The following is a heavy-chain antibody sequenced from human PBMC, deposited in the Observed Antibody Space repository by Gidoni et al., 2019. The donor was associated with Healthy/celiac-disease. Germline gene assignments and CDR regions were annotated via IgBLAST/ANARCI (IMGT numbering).Heavy chain of an antibody. CDR1: EFPFRSFA. CDR3: ANQRAVAGINHHFDS. Sequence: EVQLLESGGGFVQPGGSLMLSCAASEFPFRSFALGWVRQAPGKGLEWVSTLSGSDGSTYYADSVKGRFTISRDSSKNTLYLQMHSLRDEDTAVYYCANQRAVAGINHHFDSWGQGTLVTVSS. J-gene: IGHJ4*02. D-gene: IGHD6-19*01. CDR2: LSGSDGST. V-gene: IGHV3-23*01.